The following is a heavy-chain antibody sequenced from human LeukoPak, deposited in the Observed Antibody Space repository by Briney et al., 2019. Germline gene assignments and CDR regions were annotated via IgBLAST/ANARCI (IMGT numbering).Heavy chain of an antibody. CDR2: IRYDGSNK. Sequence: PGGSLRLSCAASGFTFSSYGMHWVRQAPGKGLEWVAFIRYDGSNKYYADSVKGRFTISRDNSKNTLYLQMNSLRAEDTAVYYCAKDLWLTTVTTCLDYWGQGTLVTVSS. CDR1: GFTFSSYG. V-gene: IGHV3-30*02. J-gene: IGHJ4*02. CDR3: AKDLWLTTVTTCLDY. D-gene: IGHD4-11*01.